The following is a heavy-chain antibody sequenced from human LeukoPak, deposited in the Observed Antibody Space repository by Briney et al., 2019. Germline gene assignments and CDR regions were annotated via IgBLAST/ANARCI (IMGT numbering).Heavy chain of an antibody. CDR3: ERPSVSTVATDYY. CDR2: INHSGST. CDR1: GGSISSSY. V-gene: IGHV4-34*01. Sequence: SETLSLTCTVSGGSISSSYWSWIRQPPGKGLEWIGEINHSGSTNYNPSLVSRLTISVDASNNQFSLKLNSVTAADTAVYYCERPSVSTVATDYYCGQGTLVTVSS. J-gene: IGHJ4*02. D-gene: IGHD5-12*01.